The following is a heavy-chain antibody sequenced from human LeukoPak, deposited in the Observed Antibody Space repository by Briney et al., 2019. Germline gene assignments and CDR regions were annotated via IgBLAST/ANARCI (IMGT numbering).Heavy chain of an antibody. V-gene: IGHV3-66*01. CDR1: VLSVTNNS. Sequence: GGSLRLSCEASVLSVTNNSMSWVRQAPREGLEWVSHIFGGVDTYYADSVRGRFTISRDSSKNTLYLQMNSLRAEDTAVYYCATSSRNWGPDGFDIWGQGIMVTVSS. D-gene: IGHD7-27*01. CDR3: ATSSRNWGPDGFDI. CDR2: IFGGVDT. J-gene: IGHJ3*02.